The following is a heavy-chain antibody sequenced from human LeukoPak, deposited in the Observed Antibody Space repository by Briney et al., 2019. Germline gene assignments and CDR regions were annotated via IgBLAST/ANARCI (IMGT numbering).Heavy chain of an antibody. Sequence: GASVKVSCKASGGTFSSYAISWVRQAPGQGLEWMGGIIPIFGTANYAQKFQGRVTITADESTSTAYMELSSLRSEDTAVYYCASRYCSSTSCRGVIDYWGQGTLVTVSS. CDR2: IIPIFGTA. CDR3: ASRYCSSTSCRGVIDY. D-gene: IGHD2-2*01. J-gene: IGHJ4*02. CDR1: GGTFSSYA. V-gene: IGHV1-69*13.